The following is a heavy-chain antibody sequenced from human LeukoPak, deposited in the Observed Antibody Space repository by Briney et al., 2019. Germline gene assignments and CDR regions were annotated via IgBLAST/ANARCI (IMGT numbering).Heavy chain of an antibody. CDR2: IYTSGST. CDR1: GGSISSYY. V-gene: IGHV4-4*07. Sequence: SETLSLTCTVSGGSISSYYWSWIRQPAGKGLEWIGRIYTSGSTNYNPSLKSRVTMSVDTSKNQLSLKLSSVTAADTAVYYCARSGWVTAAGTIGFDPWGQGTLVTVSS. J-gene: IGHJ5*02. CDR3: ARSGWVTAAGTIGFDP. D-gene: IGHD6-13*01.